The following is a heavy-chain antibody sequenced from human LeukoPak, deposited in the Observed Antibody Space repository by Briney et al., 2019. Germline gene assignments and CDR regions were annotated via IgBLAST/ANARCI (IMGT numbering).Heavy chain of an antibody. D-gene: IGHD4-23*01. CDR1: GFTFSSYA. CDR3: AAGPYGGNTPFDY. J-gene: IGHJ4*02. Sequence: GGSLRLSCAASGFTFSSYAMSWVRQAPGRGLEWVTYLSPSGASIYYADSVKGRFTISRDNSKNTLYLQMNNLRAEDTALYYCAAGPYGGNTPFDYWGPGTLVTISS. CDR2: LSPSGASI. V-gene: IGHV3-23*01.